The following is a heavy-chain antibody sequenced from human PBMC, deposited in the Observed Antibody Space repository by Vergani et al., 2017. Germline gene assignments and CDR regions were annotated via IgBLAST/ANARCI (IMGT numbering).Heavy chain of an antibody. V-gene: IGHV3-7*01. D-gene: IGHD3-22*01. CDR3: AKDQTYYYDSSGYYSPGVLNY. J-gene: IGHJ4*02. CDR1: GFTFSSYW. Sequence: EVQLVESGGGLVQPGGSLRLSCAASGFTFSSYWMSWVRQAPGKGLEWVANIKQDGSEKYYADSVKGRFTISRDNSKNTLYLQMNSLRAEDTAVYYCAKDQTYYYDSSGYYSPGVLNYWGQGTLVTVSS. CDR2: IKQDGSEK.